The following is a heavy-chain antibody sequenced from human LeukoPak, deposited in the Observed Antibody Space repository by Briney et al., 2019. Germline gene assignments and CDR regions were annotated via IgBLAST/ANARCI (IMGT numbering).Heavy chain of an antibody. V-gene: IGHV3-9*01. CDR2: ISWNSGSI. CDR3: AKDGDSSGWYGNWFDP. D-gene: IGHD6-19*01. CDR1: GFTFCSYA. Sequence: PGGSLRLSCAASGFTFCSYAMSWVRQAPGKGLEWVSGISWNSGSIGYADSVKGRFTISRDNAKNSLYLQMNSLRAEDTALYYCAKDGDSSGWYGNWFDPWGQGTLVTVSS. J-gene: IGHJ5*02.